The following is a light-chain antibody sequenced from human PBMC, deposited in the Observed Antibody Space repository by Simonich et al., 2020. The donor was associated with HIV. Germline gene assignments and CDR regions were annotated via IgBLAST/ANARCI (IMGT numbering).Light chain of an antibody. CDR2: QAS. V-gene: IGKV1-5*03. CDR3: QQYNTFPLT. J-gene: IGKJ5*01. CDR1: QNISNC. Sequence: DIQMTQSPSTLSASVGDRVTITCQASQNISNCLAWYQQKPGKAPKLLIYQASSLESGVPSRFSGSGSGTEFTLTVSSLQPDDFATYYCQQYNTFPLTFGQGTRLEIK.